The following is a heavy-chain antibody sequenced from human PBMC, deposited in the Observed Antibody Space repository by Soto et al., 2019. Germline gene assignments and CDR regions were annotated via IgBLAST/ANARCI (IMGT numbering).Heavy chain of an antibody. J-gene: IGHJ5*02. V-gene: IGHV3-21*01. CDR2: TSSSSSYI. Sequence: GGSLRLSCAASGFTFSSYSMNWVRQAPGKGLEWVSSTSSSSSYIYYADSVKGRFTISRDNAKNSLYLQMNSLRAEDTAVYYCARGLGDSSGYYPYWFDPWGQGTLVTVSS. D-gene: IGHD3-22*01. CDR1: GFTFSSYS. CDR3: ARGLGDSSGYYPYWFDP.